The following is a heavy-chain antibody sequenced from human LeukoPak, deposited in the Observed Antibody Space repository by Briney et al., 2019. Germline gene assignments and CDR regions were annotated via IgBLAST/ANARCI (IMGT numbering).Heavy chain of an antibody. CDR1: GFTFSDYY. J-gene: IGHJ4*02. CDR2: ISSSGSTI. D-gene: IGHD1-26*01. V-gene: IGHV3-11*01. CDR3: AKENSAYYYDH. Sequence: GGSLRLSCAASGFTFSDYYMSWIRQAPGKGLEWVSYISSSGSTIYYADSVKGRFTISRDNAKNTLSLQMISLRAEDTAVYYCAKENSAYYYDHWGQGSLVTVSS.